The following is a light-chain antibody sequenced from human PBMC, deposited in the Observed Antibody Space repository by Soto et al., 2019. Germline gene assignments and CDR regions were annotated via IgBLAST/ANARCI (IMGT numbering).Light chain of an antibody. Sequence: EIVLTQSPGTLSLSPGERATLSCRASQSVSSSYLAWYQQKPGQAPRLLIYGASSRATGIPDRFSGSGSGTDLTLTISRLAPEDFAVYYCQQYRSSRTFGQGTKVEIK. CDR1: QSVSSSY. V-gene: IGKV3-20*01. CDR2: GAS. CDR3: QQYRSSRT. J-gene: IGKJ1*01.